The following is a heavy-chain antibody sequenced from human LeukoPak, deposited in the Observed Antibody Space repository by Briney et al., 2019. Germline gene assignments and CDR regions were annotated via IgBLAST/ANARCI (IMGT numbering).Heavy chain of an antibody. Sequence: ASVKVSCKASGYTFTSYDINWVRQATGQGLEWMGWMNPNSGNTGYAQKFQGRVTMTRNTSISTAYMELSSLRSEDTAVYYCARGSVVGATIYYYYGMDVWGQGTTVTVSS. CDR3: ARGSVVGATIYYYYGMDV. D-gene: IGHD1-26*01. V-gene: IGHV1-8*01. CDR2: MNPNSGNT. CDR1: GYTFTSYD. J-gene: IGHJ6*02.